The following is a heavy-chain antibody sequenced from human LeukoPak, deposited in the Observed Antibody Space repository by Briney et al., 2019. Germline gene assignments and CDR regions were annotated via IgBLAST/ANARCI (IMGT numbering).Heavy chain of an antibody. CDR1: GYAFTDYY. V-gene: IGHV1-2*02. CDR3: ARQVFSSYVFDY. J-gene: IGHJ4*02. Sequence: ASVKVSCKASGYAFTDYYMFWVRQAPGQGLESMGWINPNSGGTNYAQKFQGRVTMTRDTSMSTAYMELSRVTSDDTAVYYCARQVFSSYVFDYWGQGALVTVSS. CDR2: INPNSGGT. D-gene: IGHD6-6*01.